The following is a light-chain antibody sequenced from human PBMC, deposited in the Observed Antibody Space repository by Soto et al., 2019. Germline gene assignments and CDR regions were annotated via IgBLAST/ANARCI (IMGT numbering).Light chain of an antibody. CDR1: SSDVGSYNL. CDR3: FSYAGSSTYVV. CDR2: EGS. Sequence: QSALTQPASASGSPGQSITISCTGTSSDVGSYNLVSWYQQHPGKAPKLMIYEGSKRPSGVSHRFSGSKSGNTASLTISGLQAEDEADYYCFSYAGSSTYVVFGGGTKLTVL. J-gene: IGLJ2*01. V-gene: IGLV2-23*01.